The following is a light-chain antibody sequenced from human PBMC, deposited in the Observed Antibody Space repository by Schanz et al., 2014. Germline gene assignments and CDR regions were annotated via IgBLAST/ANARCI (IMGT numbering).Light chain of an antibody. J-gene: IGKJ2*01. Sequence: DIQMTQSPSSVSASVGDRVTITCRASQSISRWLAWYQQKPGKAPKVLISDASSLESGVPSRFSGSGLGTEFTLTISSLQPDDFATYYCQHRTFGQGTKLESK. V-gene: IGKV1-5*01. CDR1: QSISRW. CDR3: QHRT. CDR2: DAS.